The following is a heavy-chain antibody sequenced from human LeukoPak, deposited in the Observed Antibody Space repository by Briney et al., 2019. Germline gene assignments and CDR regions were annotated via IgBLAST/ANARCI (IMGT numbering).Heavy chain of an antibody. CDR3: ARDGGRVGATRFPFDY. J-gene: IGHJ4*02. V-gene: IGHV3-48*01. CDR2: ISSSSSTI. D-gene: IGHD1-26*01. Sequence: PGGSLRLSCAASGFTFSTYWMSWVRQAPGKGLEWVSYISSSSSTIYYADSVKGRFTISRDNAKNSLYLQMNSLRAEDTAVYYCARDGGRVGATRFPFDYWGQGTLVTVSS. CDR1: GFTFSTYW.